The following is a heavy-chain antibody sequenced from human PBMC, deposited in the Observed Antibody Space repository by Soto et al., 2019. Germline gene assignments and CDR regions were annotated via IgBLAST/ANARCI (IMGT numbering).Heavy chain of an antibody. Sequence: PLETLSLTCTVSVGSIGGDSWSWIRQSPGKGLDFIGYIYHSGSTNYNPSLKSRVTISMDTSKNQFSLRLSSVTAADTAVYYCARAGIVQVSYAMDVWGQGTTVTVPS. CDR3: ARAGIVQVSYAMDV. V-gene: IGHV4-59*01. D-gene: IGHD2-8*01. CDR1: VGSIGGDS. CDR2: IYHSGST. J-gene: IGHJ6*02.